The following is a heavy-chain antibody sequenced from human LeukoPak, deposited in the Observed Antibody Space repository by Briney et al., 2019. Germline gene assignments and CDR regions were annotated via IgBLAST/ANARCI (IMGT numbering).Heavy chain of an antibody. J-gene: IGHJ4*02. Sequence: GASLKISCTAADFPFNNYGMSWVRQAPGKGLEWVSGINWSAVRVGYEDSVKGRFTISRDNAKNSLYLQMNSLRAEDTAFYYCARLRNYDSSGYYFEIDYWGQGTLVTVSS. CDR2: INWSAVRV. V-gene: IGHV3-20*04. CDR3: ARLRNYDSSGYYFEIDY. CDR1: DFPFNNYG. D-gene: IGHD3-22*01.